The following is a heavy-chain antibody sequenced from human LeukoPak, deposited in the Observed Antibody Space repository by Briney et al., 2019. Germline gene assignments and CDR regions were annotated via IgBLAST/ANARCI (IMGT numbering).Heavy chain of an antibody. CDR2: ISGSGGST. CDR3: AKLLSYYYGSSSNWFDP. CDR1: GFTFSSYA. D-gene: IGHD3-10*01. V-gene: IGHV3-23*01. J-gene: IGHJ5*02. Sequence: GGSLRLSCAASGFTFSSYAMSWVRQAPGKGLEWVSAISGSGGSTYYADSVKGRFTISRDNSKNTLYLQMNSLRAEDTAVYYCAKLLSYYYGSSSNWFDPWGQGTLVTVSS.